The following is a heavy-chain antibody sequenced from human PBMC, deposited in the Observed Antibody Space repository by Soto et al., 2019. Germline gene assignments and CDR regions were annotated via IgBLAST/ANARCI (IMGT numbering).Heavy chain of an antibody. V-gene: IGHV4-31*03. J-gene: IGHJ4*02. D-gene: IGHD6-19*01. CDR1: GGSISSGGYY. CDR2: TYYSGNT. Sequence: PSETLSLTCTVSGGSISSGGYYWNWIRQHPGKGLEWIGYTYYSGNTYYNPSLNSRVTISADTSKSQFSLKLSSVTAADTAVYYCERLYSSGWPIEYWGQGTLVTVSS. CDR3: ERLYSSGWPIEY.